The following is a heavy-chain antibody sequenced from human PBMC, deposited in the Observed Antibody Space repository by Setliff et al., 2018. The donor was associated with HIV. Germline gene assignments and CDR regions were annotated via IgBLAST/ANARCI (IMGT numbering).Heavy chain of an antibody. CDR1: GGSISSSSYY. CDR2: IYYSGST. D-gene: IGHD3-10*01. J-gene: IGHJ4*01. Sequence: PSETLSLTCTVSGGSISSSSYYWGWIRQPPGKGLEWIGSIYYSGSTYYNPSLKSRVTISVDTSKNQFSLKLSSVTAADTAVYYCARAVPSYYYGSGSISPSFDYWGHGTLVTVSS. V-gene: IGHV4-39*01. CDR3: ARAVPSYYYGSGSISPSFDY.